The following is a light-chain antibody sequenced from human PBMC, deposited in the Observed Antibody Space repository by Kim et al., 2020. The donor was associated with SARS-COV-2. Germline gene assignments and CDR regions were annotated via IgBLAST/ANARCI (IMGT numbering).Light chain of an antibody. CDR1: SSGVGGYNY. CDR2: EVS. V-gene: IGLV2-8*01. Sequence: GQSVTISCTGTSSGVGGYNYVSWYQQHPGKAPKLMIYEVSKRPPGLPDRVTGSKSGNTASLTVSGLQAEEEADYYCSSYAVSNNLRFGGGTQLTVL. J-gene: IGLJ3*02. CDR3: SSYAVSNNLR.